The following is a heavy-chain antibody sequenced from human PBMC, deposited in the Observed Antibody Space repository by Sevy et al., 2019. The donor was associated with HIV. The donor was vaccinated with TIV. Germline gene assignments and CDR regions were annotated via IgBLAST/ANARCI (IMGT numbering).Heavy chain of an antibody. V-gene: IGHV3-48*03. J-gene: IGHJ4*02. Sequence: GGSLRLSCAASGFPFSTYEMHWVRQAPGKGLEWISYIGRTGSPIYYADSVKGRFTISRDNAKHSLYLQMNTLRVEDTAVYYCARGLGYYDSIKYCLFDYWGQGALVTVSS. CDR2: IGRTGSPI. CDR3: ARGLGYYDSIKYCLFDY. CDR1: GFPFSTYE. D-gene: IGHD3-22*01.